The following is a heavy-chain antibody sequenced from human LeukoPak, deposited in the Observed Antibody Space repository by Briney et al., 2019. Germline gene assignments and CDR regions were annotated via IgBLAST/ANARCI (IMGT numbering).Heavy chain of an antibody. CDR1: GFPFNMFG. Sequence: GGSLRLSCTGSGFPFNMFGIHWVRQAPGQGLDWVSGLSRGGGSTNYADSVKGRSTISRDYSKNMVFLQMNSLRPEDTAVYYCAKEQRIRHCSEGVCMEGNYFDYWGQGTLVTVSS. D-gene: IGHD2-8*01. CDR2: LSRGGGST. J-gene: IGHJ4*02. CDR3: AKEQRIRHCSEGVCMEGNYFDY. V-gene: IGHV3-23*01.